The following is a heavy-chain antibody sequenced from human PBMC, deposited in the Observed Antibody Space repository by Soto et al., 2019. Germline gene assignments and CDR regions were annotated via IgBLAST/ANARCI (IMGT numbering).Heavy chain of an antibody. CDR2: ISYDGSNK. CDR1: GFTFSSYA. V-gene: IGHV3-30-3*01. CDR3: ARDEIRFSWAYGMDV. J-gene: IGHJ6*02. Sequence: QVQLVESGGGVVQPGRSLILSCAASGFTFSSYAMHWVRQAPGKGLEWVAVISYDGSNKYYADSVKGRFTISRDNSKNTLYLQMNSLRAEDTAVYYCARDEIRFSWAYGMDVWGQGTTVTVSS. D-gene: IGHD3-3*01.